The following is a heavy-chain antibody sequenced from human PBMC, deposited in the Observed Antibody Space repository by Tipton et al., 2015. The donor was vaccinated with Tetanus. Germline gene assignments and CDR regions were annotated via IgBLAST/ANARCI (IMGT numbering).Heavy chain of an antibody. J-gene: IGHJ4*02. CDR1: GFTFSSYA. D-gene: IGHD3-16*01. CDR3: AKAEDYDYVWGSYFDY. CDR2: ISGSGGST. Sequence: SLRLSCAASGFTFSSYAMSWVRQAPGKGLEWVSAISGSGGSTYYADSVKGRFTISRDNSKNTLYLQMNSLRAEDTAVYYCAKAEDYDYVWGSYFDYWGQGTLVTVSS. V-gene: IGHV3-23*01.